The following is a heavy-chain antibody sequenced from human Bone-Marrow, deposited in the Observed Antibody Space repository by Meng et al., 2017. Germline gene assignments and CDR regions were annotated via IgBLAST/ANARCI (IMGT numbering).Heavy chain of an antibody. CDR1: GFTFSSYA. Sequence: QGLLVGSGGGVVQPGRSLRVSCAASGFTFSSYAMHWVRQAPGKGLEWVAGISDDGSNKYYADSVKGRLTISRDNSKKTMYLQMNSPRAEDTAVYYCARRAYVGYSGYDYWGQGTLVTVFS. J-gene: IGHJ4*02. V-gene: IGHV3-30*01. CDR2: ISDDGSNK. D-gene: IGHD5-12*01. CDR3: ARRAYVGYSGYDY.